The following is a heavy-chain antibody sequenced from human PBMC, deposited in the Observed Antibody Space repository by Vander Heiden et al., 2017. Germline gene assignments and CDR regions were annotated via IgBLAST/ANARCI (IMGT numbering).Heavy chain of an antibody. D-gene: IGHD1-26*01. Sequence: EVQLLESGGGLVQPGGSLRLSCAASGFTFGSYAMSWVRQAPVKGLEWVSAISGSGGSTYYADSVKGRFTISRDNSKNTLYLQMNSLRAEDTAVYYCANRIVGAIMGAFDIWGQGTMVTVSS. CDR2: ISGSGGST. J-gene: IGHJ3*02. V-gene: IGHV3-23*01. CDR1: GFTFGSYA. CDR3: ANRIVGAIMGAFDI.